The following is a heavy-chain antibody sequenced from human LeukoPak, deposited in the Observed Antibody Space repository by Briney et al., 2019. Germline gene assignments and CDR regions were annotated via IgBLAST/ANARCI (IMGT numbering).Heavy chain of an antibody. J-gene: IGHJ4*02. D-gene: IGHD6-19*01. CDR2: INPNSGGT. CDR1: GYTFTGYY. CDR3: ASDGAYSSGWYYFDY. V-gene: IGHV1-2*02. Sequence: GASVKVSCKASGYTFTGYYMHWVRQAPGQGLEWMGWINPNSGGTNYAQKFQGRVTMTRDMSTSTVYMELSSLRSEDTAVYYCASDGAYSSGWYYFDYWGQGTLVTVSS.